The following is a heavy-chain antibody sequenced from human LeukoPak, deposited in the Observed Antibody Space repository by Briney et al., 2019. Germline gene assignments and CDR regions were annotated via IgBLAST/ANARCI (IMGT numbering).Heavy chain of an antibody. D-gene: IGHD6-19*01. V-gene: IGHV4-34*01. J-gene: IGHJ5*02. Sequence: SETLSLTCAVYGGSFSGYYWSWIRQPPGKGLEWIGEINHSGSTNYNPSLKSRVTISVDTSKNQFSLNLTSVTAADTAVYYCARDPGYSSGWLIWFDPWGQGTLVTVSS. CDR1: GGSFSGYY. CDR3: ARDPGYSSGWLIWFDP. CDR2: INHSGST.